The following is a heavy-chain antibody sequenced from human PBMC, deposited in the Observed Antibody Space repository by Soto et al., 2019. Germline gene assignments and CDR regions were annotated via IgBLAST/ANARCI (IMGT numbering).Heavy chain of an antibody. CDR2: ISGYNGNT. CDR1: GYTFTNYG. V-gene: IGHV1-18*01. CDR3: ARNHHPEYNFDY. J-gene: IGHJ4*02. Sequence: ASVKVSCKASGYTFTNYGISWVRQAPGQGLEWMGWISGYNGNTNYAQKLQGRVTMTTDTSTSTAYMELRSLRSDDTAVYYCARNHHPEYNFDYWGQGTLVTVS. D-gene: IGHD5-18*01.